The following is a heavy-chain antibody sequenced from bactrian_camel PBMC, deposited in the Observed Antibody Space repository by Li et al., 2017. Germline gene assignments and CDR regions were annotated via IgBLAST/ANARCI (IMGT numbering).Heavy chain of an antibody. D-gene: IGHD3*01. V-gene: IGHV3S1*01. CDR2: INTLTGGT. J-gene: IGHJ4*01. CDR1: GFTFNSSW. Sequence: HVQLVESGGGLVQAGGSLSLSCTASGFTFNSSWMFWIRQSAGKGLEWLSTINTLTGGTTYADSVKDRFTISRDNAKSTVYLQMNSLKPEDTAVYYCVTQKWGPGQGTQVTVS.